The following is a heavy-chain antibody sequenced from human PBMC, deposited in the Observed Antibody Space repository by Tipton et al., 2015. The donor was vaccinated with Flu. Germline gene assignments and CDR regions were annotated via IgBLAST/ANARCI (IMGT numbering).Heavy chain of an antibody. Sequence: TLSLTCAVSGESISSRYYWGWTRQPPGRGLEWIGNINPNGNAYHNPSLKSRVTISVDRSKNRFSLKVSSVTAADTAVYYDARRDFSNYVSEPKNWFDPWGQGTLVTVSS. CDR1: GESISSRYY. J-gene: IGHJ5*02. CDR2: INPNGNA. V-gene: IGHV4-38-2*01. CDR3: ARRDFSNYVSEPKNWFDP. D-gene: IGHD4-11*01.